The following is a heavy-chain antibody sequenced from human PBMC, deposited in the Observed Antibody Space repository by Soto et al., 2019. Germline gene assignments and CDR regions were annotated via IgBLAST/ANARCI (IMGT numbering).Heavy chain of an antibody. Sequence: QVQLQESGPGLVKPSQTLSLTCTVSGGSISSGDYYWSWIRQPPGKGLEWIGYIYYSGSTYYNPSLKSRVTISVDTSKNQFSLKLSSVTAADTAVYYCARDLRLGELSSMSNWYFDLWGRGTLVTVSS. CDR1: GGSISSGDYY. J-gene: IGHJ2*01. CDR2: IYYSGST. CDR3: ARDLRLGELSSMSNWYFDL. D-gene: IGHD3-16*02. V-gene: IGHV4-30-4*01.